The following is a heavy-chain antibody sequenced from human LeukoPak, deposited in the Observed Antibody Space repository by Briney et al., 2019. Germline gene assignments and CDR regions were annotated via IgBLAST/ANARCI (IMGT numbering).Heavy chain of an antibody. V-gene: IGHV4-34*01. CDR1: GGSFSGYY. Sequence: SETLSLTCAVYGGSFSGYYWSWIRQPPGKGLGWIGEINHSGSTNYNPSLKSRVTISVDTSKNQFSLKLSSVTAADTAVYYCARAPGDSSGYYYLNWGQGTLVTVSS. D-gene: IGHD3-22*01. J-gene: IGHJ4*02. CDR2: INHSGST. CDR3: ARAPGDSSGYYYLN.